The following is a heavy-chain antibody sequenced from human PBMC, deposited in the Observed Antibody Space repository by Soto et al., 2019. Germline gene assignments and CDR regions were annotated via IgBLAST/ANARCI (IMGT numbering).Heavy chain of an antibody. J-gene: IGHJ4*02. Sequence: PSETLSLTXAVYGGSFSGYYWSWIRQPPGKGLEWIGEINHSGSTNYNPSLKSRVTISVDTSKNQFSLKLSSVTAADTAVYYCARGPLAVVAATRFDYWGQGTLVTVSS. CDR1: GGSFSGYY. V-gene: IGHV4-34*01. CDR2: INHSGST. CDR3: ARGPLAVVAATRFDY. D-gene: IGHD2-15*01.